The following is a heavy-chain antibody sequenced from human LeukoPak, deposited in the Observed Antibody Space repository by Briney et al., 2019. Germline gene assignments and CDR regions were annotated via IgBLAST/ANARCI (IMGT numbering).Heavy chain of an antibody. CDR1: GASINSNSYY. CDR2: ISHSGST. D-gene: IGHD6-19*01. J-gene: IGHJ4*02. Sequence: PSETLSLTCTVSGASINSNSYYWGWIRQPPGKGLDWIGEISHSGSTSYNPSLRSRVTISVDKSKNQFSLKLSSVTAADTAVYYCARDSSGWYSTFDYWGQGTLVTVSS. V-gene: IGHV4-39*07. CDR3: ARDSSGWYSTFDY.